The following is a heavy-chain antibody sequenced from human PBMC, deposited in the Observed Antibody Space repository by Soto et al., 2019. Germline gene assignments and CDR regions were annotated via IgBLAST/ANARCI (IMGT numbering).Heavy chain of an antibody. CDR3: VRHAQWILRAY. J-gene: IGHJ4*02. CDR2: IFYSGST. Sequence: PSETLSLTCTVSSGYISSTIYSWDWIRQPPGKGLEWIGSIFYSGSTYYNPSLKSRVTISVDTSKNQFSLTLTSVTAADTAVYYCVRHAQWILRAYWGQGSLVTVPQ. D-gene: IGHD5-18*01. CDR1: SGYISSTIYS. V-gene: IGHV4-39*01.